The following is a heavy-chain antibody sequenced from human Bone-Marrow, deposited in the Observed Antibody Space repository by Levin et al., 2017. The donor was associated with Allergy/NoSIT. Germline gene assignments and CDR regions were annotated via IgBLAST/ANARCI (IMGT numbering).Heavy chain of an antibody. V-gene: IGHV3-48*03. CDR2: IGSGGTTI. CDR3: ARLKYDSSGYFLDC. Sequence: LSLTCAASGFTLSSYEMNWVRQAPGKGLEWVSYIGSGGTTIFYADSVKGRFTISRDSAKNSLFLQMHSLRAEDTGVYYCARLKYDSSGYFLDCWGQGTLVTVSS. CDR1: GFTLSSYE. D-gene: IGHD3-22*01. J-gene: IGHJ4*02.